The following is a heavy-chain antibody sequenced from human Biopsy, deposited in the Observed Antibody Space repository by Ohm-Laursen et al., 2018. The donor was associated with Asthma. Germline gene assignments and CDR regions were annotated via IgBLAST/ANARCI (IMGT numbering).Heavy chain of an antibody. CDR3: ARDGVNYYDSSGYLEY. CDR1: GGSVSSGSHY. CDR2: ISYSGST. J-gene: IGHJ4*02. D-gene: IGHD3-22*01. Sequence: SDTLSLTCTVSGGSVSSGSHYWSWIRQPPGKGLEWIGYISYSGSTNYNPSLKSRVTISVDTSKNQFSLKLSSVTAVDTAVYYCARDGVNYYDSSGYLEYWGQGTLVTVSS. V-gene: IGHV4-61*01.